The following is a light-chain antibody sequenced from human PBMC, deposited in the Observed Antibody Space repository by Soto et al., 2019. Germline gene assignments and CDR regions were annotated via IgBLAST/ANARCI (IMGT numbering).Light chain of an antibody. CDR3: MQGTHWPPT. CDR2: QVS. V-gene: IGKV2-30*01. CDR1: QSIVYSDGHAY. J-gene: IGKJ1*01. Sequence: DVVMTQSPLSLSVTLGQPASISCWSSQSIVYSDGHAYLNWFHQRPGQSPRRLIYQVSKRDSGVPDRFSGSGSGTDFTLKISRVEAEDVGVYYCMQGTHWPPTCGRGTKGEIK.